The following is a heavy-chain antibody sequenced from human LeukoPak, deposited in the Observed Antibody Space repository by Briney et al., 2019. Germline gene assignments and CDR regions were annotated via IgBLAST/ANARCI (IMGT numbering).Heavy chain of an antibody. J-gene: IGHJ4*02. Sequence: PSETLSLTCAVYGGSFSGYYWSWIRQPPGKGLEWIGEINHSGSTNYNPSLKSRVTISVDTSQNQFSLKLSSVTAVDTAVYYCARRYCSSTSCYSRTDYFDYWGQGTLVTVSS. CDR3: ARRYCSSTSCYSRTDYFDY. CDR1: GGSFSGYY. CDR2: INHSGST. D-gene: IGHD2-2*02. V-gene: IGHV4-34*01.